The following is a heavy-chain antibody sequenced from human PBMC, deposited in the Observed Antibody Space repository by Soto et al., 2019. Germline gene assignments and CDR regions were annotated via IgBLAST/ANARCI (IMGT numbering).Heavy chain of an antibody. J-gene: IGHJ4*02. Sequence: GGSLRLSCTASGFTFTNYAMNWVRQAPGKGLEWVSAIGGSGDSIHYADSVQGRFTISRDNSKNTLFLQMNSLRAEDTAVYYCAKGTSFGYWGQGTLVTV. CDR1: GFTFTNYA. CDR2: IGGSGDSI. V-gene: IGHV3-23*01. D-gene: IGHD2-2*01. CDR3: AKGTSFGY.